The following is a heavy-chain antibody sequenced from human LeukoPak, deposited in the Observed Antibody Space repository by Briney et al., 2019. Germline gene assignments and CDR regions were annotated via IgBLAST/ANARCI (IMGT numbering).Heavy chain of an antibody. D-gene: IGHD3-9*01. V-gene: IGHV1-46*01. CDR1: GYTFTSYY. CDR3: ARVRSNYDILTGYNALGY. CDR2: INRSGGST. Sequence: ASVKVSCKASGYTFTSYYIHCVRQAPGQGLEWMGLINRSGGSTSYAQKFQGRFTMTRDTSTSTVYMGLSSLRSEDTAVYYCARVRSNYDILTGYNALGYWGQGTLVTVSS. J-gene: IGHJ4*02.